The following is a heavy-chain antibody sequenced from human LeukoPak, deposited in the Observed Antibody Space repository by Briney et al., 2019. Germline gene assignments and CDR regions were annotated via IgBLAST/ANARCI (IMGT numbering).Heavy chain of an antibody. D-gene: IGHD4-23*01. CDR1: GFTFSSYE. CDR2: ISSSGSTI. Sequence: GGSLRLSCAASGFTFSSYEMNWVRQAPGKGLEWVSYISSSGSTIYYADSVKGRFTISRDNAKNSLYLQINSLRAEDTAVYYCARDRQGLRWYPFDYWGQGTLVTVSS. V-gene: IGHV3-48*03. CDR3: ARDRQGLRWYPFDY. J-gene: IGHJ4*02.